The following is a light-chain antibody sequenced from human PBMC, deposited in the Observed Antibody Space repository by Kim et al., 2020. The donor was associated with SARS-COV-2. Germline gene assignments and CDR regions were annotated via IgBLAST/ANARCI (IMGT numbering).Light chain of an antibody. CDR3: QQSYNSPYT. CDR2: GAT. V-gene: IGKV1-39*01. Sequence: SASVGDRVTITCRASQSISSYLKWYQQKPGKAPKVLVYGATNLQSAVPSRFSGSGSGTDFTLTISSLQPEDFAAYYCQQSYNSPYTFGQGTKLEIK. J-gene: IGKJ2*01. CDR1: QSISSY.